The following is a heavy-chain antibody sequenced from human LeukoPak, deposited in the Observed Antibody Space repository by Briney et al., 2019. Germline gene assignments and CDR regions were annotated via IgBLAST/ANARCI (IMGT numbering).Heavy chain of an antibody. V-gene: IGHV5-10-1*01. CDR2: IDPSDSYT. D-gene: IGHD6-19*01. J-gene: IGHJ4*02. Sequence: GEPLKISCKGSGYSFTTSWIGWVRQMPGKGLEWMGRIDPSDSYTNYSPSFQGHVTISADKSMTTAYLQWTSLKASDTAMYYCARLTGYSSGRYIDYWGQGTLVTVSS. CDR3: ARLTGYSSGRYIDY. CDR1: GYSFTTSW.